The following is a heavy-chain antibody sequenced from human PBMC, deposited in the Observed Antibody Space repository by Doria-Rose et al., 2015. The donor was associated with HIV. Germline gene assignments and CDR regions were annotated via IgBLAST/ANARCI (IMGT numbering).Heavy chain of an antibody. V-gene: IGHV2-26*01. CDR2: IFSDDER. J-gene: IGHJ4*02. D-gene: IGHD6-13*01. CDR1: GVSLSSLGMG. Sequence: QVTLKEFGPVLVKPTETLTLTCTVSGVSLSSLGMGVSWIRQPPGKALEWLANIFSDDERSYKTSLKSRLTISRGTSKSQVVLTMTDMDPVDTATYYCARIKSSRWYHKYYFDFWGQGTLVIVSA. CDR3: ARIKSSRWYHKYYFDF.